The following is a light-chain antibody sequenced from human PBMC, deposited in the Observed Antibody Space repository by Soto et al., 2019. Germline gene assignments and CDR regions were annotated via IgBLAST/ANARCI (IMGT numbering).Light chain of an antibody. V-gene: IGLV4-69*01. CDR1: SGHSSYA. Sequence: QPVLTQSPSASASLGASVKLTCTLSSGHSSYAIAWHQQQPEKGPRYLMKLSSDGSHSKGAGIPARFSGSSSGAERYLTISGLQSEDEADYYCQTWDTGARVVFGGGTKVTVL. CDR2: LSSDGSH. CDR3: QTWDTGARVV. J-gene: IGLJ2*01.